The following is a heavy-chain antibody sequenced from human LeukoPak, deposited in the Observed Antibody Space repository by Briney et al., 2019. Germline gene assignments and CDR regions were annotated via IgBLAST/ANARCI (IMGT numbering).Heavy chain of an antibody. Sequence: SETLSLTCTVSGGSISSSSYYWGWIRQPPGKGLEWIGSIYYSGSTYYNPSLNSRVTISVDTSKNQFSLKLSSVPAADTAVYYCARHSGGFLESFTWFDPWGQGTLVTVSS. V-gene: IGHV4-39*01. D-gene: IGHD3-3*01. CDR3: ARHSGGFLESFTWFDP. J-gene: IGHJ5*02. CDR1: GGSISSSSYY. CDR2: IYYSGST.